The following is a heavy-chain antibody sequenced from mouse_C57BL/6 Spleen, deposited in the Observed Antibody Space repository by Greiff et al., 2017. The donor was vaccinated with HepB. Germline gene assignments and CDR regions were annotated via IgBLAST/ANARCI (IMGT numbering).Heavy chain of an antibody. V-gene: IGHV14-2*01. CDR2: IDPEDGET. CDR3: AIGSSFFDY. Sequence: EVQLQQSGAELVKPGASVKLSCTASGFNIKDYYMHWVKQRTEQGLEWIGRIDPEDGETTYAPKFQGKATITAATSSNTSYLQLSSLKSEDTAVYYCAIGSSFFDYWGQGTTLTVSS. D-gene: IGHD1-1*01. J-gene: IGHJ2*01. CDR1: GFNIKDYY.